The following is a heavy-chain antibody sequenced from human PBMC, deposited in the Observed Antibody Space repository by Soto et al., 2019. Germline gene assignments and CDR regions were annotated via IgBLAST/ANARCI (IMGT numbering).Heavy chain of an antibody. D-gene: IGHD6-13*01. Sequence: PGGSLRLSSAASGFTFSSFGMHWVRQAPGKGLEWVTVISYEGSAKNYADSVKGRFSISRDNAKNTVYLQMNSLRAEDTVLFYCVKDKKPYGQPVLASWVKGTLVPVSP. CDR2: ISYEGSAK. V-gene: IGHV3-30*18. J-gene: IGHJ5*02. CDR1: GFTFSSFG. CDR3: VKDKKPYGQPVLAS.